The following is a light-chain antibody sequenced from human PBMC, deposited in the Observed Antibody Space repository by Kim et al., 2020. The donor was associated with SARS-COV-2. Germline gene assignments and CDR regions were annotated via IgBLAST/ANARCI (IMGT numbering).Light chain of an antibody. CDR3: QQYDNWLT. CDR2: GAS. CDR1: QSVSSN. V-gene: IGKV3D-15*01. J-gene: IGKJ4*01. Sequence: SVSPGERATLSCRASQSVSSNLAWYQQKAGQAPRLLISGASTRATGIPARFSGSGSGTEFTLTISSLQYEDFAVYYCQQYDNWLTFGGGTKVDIK.